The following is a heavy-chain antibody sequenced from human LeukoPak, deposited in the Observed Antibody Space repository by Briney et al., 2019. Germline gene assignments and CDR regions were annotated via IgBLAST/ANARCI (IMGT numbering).Heavy chain of an antibody. J-gene: IGHJ4*02. D-gene: IGHD5-18*01. CDR1: GGSFSGYY. V-gene: IGHV4-34*01. Sequence: SETLSLTCAVYGGSFSGYYWSWIRQPPGKGLEWIGVINHSGSTNYNPSLKSRVTISVDTSKNQFSLKLSSVTAADTAVYYCAGGYSYGYYFDYWGQGTLVTVSS. CDR3: AGGYSYGYYFDY. CDR2: INHSGST.